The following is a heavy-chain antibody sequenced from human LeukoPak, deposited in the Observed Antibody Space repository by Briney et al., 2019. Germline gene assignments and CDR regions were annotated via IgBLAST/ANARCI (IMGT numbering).Heavy chain of an antibody. J-gene: IGHJ4*02. CDR3: ARLPLGYSSGWSPYYFDY. V-gene: IGHV5-51*01. D-gene: IGHD6-19*01. Sequence: HGESLKISCKGPGYRFTSYWIGWARQIPGKGLEWMGIIYPGDSDTRYSPSFQGQVTISADKSISTAYLQWSSLKASDTAMYYCARLPLGYSSGWSPYYFDYWGQGTLVTVSS. CDR1: GYRFTSYW. CDR2: IYPGDSDT.